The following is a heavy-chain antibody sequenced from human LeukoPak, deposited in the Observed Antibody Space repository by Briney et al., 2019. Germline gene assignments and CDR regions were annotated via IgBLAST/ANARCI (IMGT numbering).Heavy chain of an antibody. J-gene: IGHJ3*02. V-gene: IGHV3-64*01. CDR1: GFTFSSYA. Sequence: GGSLRLSCAASGFTFSSYAMHWVRQAPGKGLEYVSAISSNGGSTYYANSVKGRFTISRDNSENTLYLQMGSLRAEDMAVYYCARVGSWDAFDIWGQGTMVTVSS. D-gene: IGHD2-15*01. CDR2: ISSNGGST. CDR3: ARVGSWDAFDI.